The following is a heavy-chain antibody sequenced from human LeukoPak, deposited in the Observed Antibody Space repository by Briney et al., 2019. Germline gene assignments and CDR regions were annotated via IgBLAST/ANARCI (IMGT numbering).Heavy chain of an antibody. CDR1: GFTFSYYG. CDR3: RAVFGQTAMLDY. J-gene: IGHJ4*02. D-gene: IGHD5-18*01. V-gene: IGHV3-30*02. CDR2: IRYDGGNK. Sequence: GGSLRLSCAASGFTFSYYGMHWVRQAPGKGLEWLAFIRYDGGNKYYTDSVKGRFTISRDNSKNTLYLQMSSLRAEDTGVHYCRAVFGQTAMLDYWGQGTLVTVSS.